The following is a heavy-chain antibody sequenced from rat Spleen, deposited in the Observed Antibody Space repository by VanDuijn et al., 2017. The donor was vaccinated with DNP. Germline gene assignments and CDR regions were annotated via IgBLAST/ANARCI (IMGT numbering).Heavy chain of an antibody. Sequence: QVQLKESGPGLVQPSETLSLTCSVSGVSLTSYSVSWVRQPSGKGLEWMGRMWYDGDTAYNSALKSRLSISRDTSKNQVFLKMNSLQTDDTGTYYCTRDQDYYYDGSYYPTMDAWGQGTSVTVSS. D-gene: IGHD1-12*02. J-gene: IGHJ4*01. V-gene: IGHV2-63*01. CDR3: TRDQDYYYDGSYYPTMDA. CDR2: MWYDGDT. CDR1: GVSLTSYS.